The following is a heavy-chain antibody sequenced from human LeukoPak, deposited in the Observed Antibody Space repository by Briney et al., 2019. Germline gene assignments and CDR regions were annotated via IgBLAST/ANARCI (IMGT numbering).Heavy chain of an antibody. CDR3: VRVRVATMGPPDY. CDR2: IWNDGSTK. CDR1: GFTFSSFG. V-gene: IGHV3-33*01. J-gene: IGHJ4*02. D-gene: IGHD5-12*01. Sequence: GGSLRLSCAASGFTFSSFGMHWVRQAPGKGLEWVAVIWNDGSTKKYVDSVKGRFTISRDNSKNTLYLRMNSLRAEDTAVYYCVRVRVATMGPPDYWGQGTLVTVSS.